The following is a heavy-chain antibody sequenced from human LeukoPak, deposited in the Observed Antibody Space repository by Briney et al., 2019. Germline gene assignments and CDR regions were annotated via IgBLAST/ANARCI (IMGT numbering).Heavy chain of an antibody. CDR3: AKGSVVVTLFDY. CDR2: ISGSGGST. Sequence: QPGGPLRLSCAASGFTFSSYWMHWVRQAPGKGLEWVSAISGSGGSTYYADSVKGRFTISRDNSKNTLYLQMNSLRAEDTAVYYCAKGSVVVTLFDYWGQGTLVTVSS. D-gene: IGHD3-22*01. CDR1: GFTFSSYW. V-gene: IGHV3-23*01. J-gene: IGHJ4*02.